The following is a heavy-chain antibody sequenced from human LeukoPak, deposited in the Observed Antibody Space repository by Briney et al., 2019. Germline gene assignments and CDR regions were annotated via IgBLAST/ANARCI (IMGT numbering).Heavy chain of an antibody. CDR3: VREYSSSSGRAFDI. Sequence: GGSLRLSCAASGFTFSSYWMHWVRQAPGKGLVWVSRISTDGSSTNAAGSVKGRFTISRDNAKNTLYLQMNSLRAEDTAVYYCVREYSSSSGRAFDIWGQGTMVTVSP. J-gene: IGHJ3*02. CDR1: GFTFSSYW. CDR2: ISTDGSST. V-gene: IGHV3-74*01. D-gene: IGHD6-6*01.